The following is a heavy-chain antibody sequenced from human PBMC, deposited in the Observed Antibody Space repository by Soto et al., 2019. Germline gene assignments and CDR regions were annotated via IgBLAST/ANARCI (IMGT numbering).Heavy chain of an antibody. V-gene: IGHV3-30*03. J-gene: IGHJ4*02. CDR2: ISYDGSDK. CDR3: TIYYDSTQRVDY. Sequence: QVQLVESGGGVVQPGRSLRLSCAASGFTFSSYGMHWVRQAPGKGLEWVAVISYDGSDKYYADSVKGRFTISRDNSNNTLYLQMDSLRAEDTAVYYCTIYYDSTQRVDYWGQGTLVTVSS. CDR1: GFTFSSYG. D-gene: IGHD3-22*01.